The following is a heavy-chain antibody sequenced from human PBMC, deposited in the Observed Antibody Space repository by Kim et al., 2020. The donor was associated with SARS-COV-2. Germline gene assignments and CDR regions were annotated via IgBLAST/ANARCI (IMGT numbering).Heavy chain of an antibody. CDR3: ARDRVAAAGTGRWYYYGMDV. CDR2: IYSGGST. Sequence: GGSLRLSCAASGFTVSSNYMSWVRQAPGKGLEWVSVIYSGGSTYYADSVKGRFTISRDNSKNTLYLQMNSLRAEDTAVYYCARDRVAAAGTGRWYYYGMDVWGQGTTVTVSS. CDR1: GFTVSSNY. D-gene: IGHD6-13*01. V-gene: IGHV3-53*01. J-gene: IGHJ6*02.